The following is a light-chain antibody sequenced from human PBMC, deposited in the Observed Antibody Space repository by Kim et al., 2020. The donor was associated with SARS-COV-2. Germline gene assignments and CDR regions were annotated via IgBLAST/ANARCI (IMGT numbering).Light chain of an antibody. V-gene: IGLV1-44*01. CDR1: SSNIGSTP. CDR2: TNS. Sequence: QAVVTQSPSVSGTPGQRVTISCSGSSSNIGSTPVNWYQQLPGTAPKLLIFTNSQRPSGVPDRFSGSTSGTSASLAISGLRSEDEAEYYCAAWDDSLNGVVFGGGTQLTVL. CDR3: AAWDDSLNGVV. J-gene: IGLJ2*01.